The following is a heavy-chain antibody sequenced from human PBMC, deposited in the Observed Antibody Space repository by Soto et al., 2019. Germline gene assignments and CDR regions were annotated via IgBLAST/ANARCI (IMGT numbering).Heavy chain of an antibody. V-gene: IGHV3-30*18. D-gene: IGHD6-13*01. J-gene: IGHJ4*02. CDR1: GFTFSRYG. Sequence: GGSLRLSCAASGFTFSRYGMHWVRQAPGKGLEWVAVISYDGSDKKNADSVKGRFTISRDNSKNTLYLQMNSLRPEDTAVYYCAKDGSVAAADYYFDYWGQGTLVTVSS. CDR3: AKDGSVAAADYYFDY. CDR2: ISYDGSDK.